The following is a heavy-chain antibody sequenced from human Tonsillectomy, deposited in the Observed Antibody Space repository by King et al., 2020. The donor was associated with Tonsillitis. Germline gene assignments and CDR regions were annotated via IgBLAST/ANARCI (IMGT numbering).Heavy chain of an antibody. CDR3: ARDPGYGDTGGAFDI. D-gene: IGHD4-17*01. CDR2: IHYSGST. V-gene: IGHV4-30-4*01. CDR1: GGSITSGDYY. J-gene: IGHJ3*02. Sequence: QLQESGPGLVKPSQTLSLTCTVSGGSITSGDYYWSWIRQSPGKGLEWIGYIHYSGSTSYIPSLKRRVSISIDMSKNQFSLKLNSMTAADTAVYYCARDPGYGDTGGAFDIWGQGRMVTVSS.